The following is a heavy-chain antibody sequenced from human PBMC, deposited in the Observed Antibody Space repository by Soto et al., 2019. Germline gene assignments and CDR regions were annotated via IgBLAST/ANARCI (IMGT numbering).Heavy chain of an antibody. Sequence: GGSLRLSCAASGFTFSSSWMNWVRQPPGKGLEWVADIKEDGSEKYYVDSLKGRFTISRDNAKNSLYLQMNSLRAEDTAVYYCARGDYYDRRFDSWGQGTLVTVSS. CDR3: ARGDYYDRRFDS. V-gene: IGHV3-7*03. CDR2: IKEDGSEK. CDR1: GFTFSSSW. D-gene: IGHD3-22*01. J-gene: IGHJ4*02.